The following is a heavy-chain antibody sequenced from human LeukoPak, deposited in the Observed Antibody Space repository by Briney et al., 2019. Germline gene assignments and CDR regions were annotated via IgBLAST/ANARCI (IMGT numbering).Heavy chain of an antibody. D-gene: IGHD3-22*01. CDR3: ARERPLITSFYYYGMDV. CDR1: GFTFSSYW. J-gene: IGHJ6*02. V-gene: IGHV3-7*01. Sequence: PGGSLRLSCAASGFTFSSYWMSWVRQAPGKGLEWVANIKQDGSEKYYVDSVKGRFTISRDNAKNSLYLQMNSLRAEDTAVYYCARERPLITSFYYYGMDVWGQGTTVTVSS. CDR2: IKQDGSEK.